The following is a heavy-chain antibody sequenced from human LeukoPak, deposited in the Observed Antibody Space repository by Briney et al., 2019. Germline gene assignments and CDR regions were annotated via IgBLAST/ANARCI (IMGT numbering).Heavy chain of an antibody. D-gene: IGHD4-23*01. Sequence: GASVKVSCKASGYTFTSYYMHWVRQAPGQGLEWMGIINPSGGSTSYAQKFQGRVTMTRDTSTSTVYMELSSLRSEDTAVYYCARRLYGGNSASPLDYWGQGTLVTVSS. J-gene: IGHJ4*02. V-gene: IGHV1-46*01. CDR3: ARRLYGGNSASPLDY. CDR2: INPSGGST. CDR1: GYTFTSYY.